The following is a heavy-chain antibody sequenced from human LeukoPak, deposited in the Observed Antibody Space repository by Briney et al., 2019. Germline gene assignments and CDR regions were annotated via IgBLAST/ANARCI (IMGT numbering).Heavy chain of an antibody. CDR2: VHLNGDP. CDR1: VDSLITTNW. CDR3: TRESGAFSPFGF. J-gene: IGHJ4*02. V-gene: IGHV4/OR15-8*02. D-gene: IGHD1-26*01. Sequence: SETLSLTCVEPVDSLITTNWWSWVRQLPGKGLEWIGEVHLNGDPNYNPSLESRVSMSIDKSKNQLSLKLSSVTAADTATYYCTRESGAFSPFGFWGQGTLVTVSS.